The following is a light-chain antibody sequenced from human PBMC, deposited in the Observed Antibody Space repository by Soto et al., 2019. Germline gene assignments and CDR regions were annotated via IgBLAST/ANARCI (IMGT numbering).Light chain of an antibody. V-gene: IGKV1-6*01. J-gene: IGKJ1*01. CDR3: LQDYNFPWA. CDR2: GAS. Sequence: IQMTQSPSSLSASVGDRVAISCRASQGIRSDLAWYQQKPGKVPKLLIYGASKLESGVPSRFSGSGFGTDFTLTISSLQPEDFATYYCLQDYNFPWAFGQGTKVEIK. CDR1: QGIRSD.